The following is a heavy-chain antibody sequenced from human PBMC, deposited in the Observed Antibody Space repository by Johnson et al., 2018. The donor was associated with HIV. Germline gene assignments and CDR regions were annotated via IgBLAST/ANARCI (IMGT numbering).Heavy chain of an antibody. CDR2: IRYDGSNK. D-gene: IGHD2-2*01. CDR1: GFTFSSYG. V-gene: IGHV3-30*02. J-gene: IGHJ3*02. Sequence: QVQLVESGGGVVQPGRSLRLSCAASGFTFSSYGMHWVRQTPGKGLEWVAVIRYDGSNKYYADYVKGRFTIARDNSKNTLYLQMNSLRAEDKAVYYCAKDHIVVVPAAMEAFDIWGQGTMVTVSS. CDR3: AKDHIVVVPAAMEAFDI.